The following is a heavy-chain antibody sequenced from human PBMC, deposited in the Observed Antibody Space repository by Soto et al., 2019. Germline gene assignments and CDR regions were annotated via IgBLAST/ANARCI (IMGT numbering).Heavy chain of an antibody. CDR2: ISWNSGTI. V-gene: IGHV3-9*01. CDR1: GFTFDDYA. Sequence: GGSLRLSCAASGFTFDDYAMHWVRQAPGKGLEWVSGISWNSGTIVYADSVKGRFTISRDNARNSLYLQMNSLRGEDTSLYYCAKDMRGGSSSSRYYYGLDVWGQGTTVTVS. J-gene: IGHJ6*02. D-gene: IGHD6-13*01. CDR3: AKDMRGGSSSSRYYYGLDV.